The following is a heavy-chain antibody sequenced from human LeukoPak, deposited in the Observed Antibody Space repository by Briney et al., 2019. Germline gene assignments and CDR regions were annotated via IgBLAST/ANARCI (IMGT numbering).Heavy chain of an antibody. CDR2: IYSSGST. CDR3: ARVNYLGFGESDRSLDP. J-gene: IGHJ5*02. Sequence: SETLSLTCTVSVGSISGFYWTWIRQPAGTGLEWLGRIYSSGSTKYNPSLPSRVTMSIDTSKNQFSLRLSSVTAADTAAYYCARVNYLGFGESDRSLDPWGQGTLVTVSS. V-gene: IGHV4-4*07. D-gene: IGHD3-10*01. CDR1: VGSISGFY.